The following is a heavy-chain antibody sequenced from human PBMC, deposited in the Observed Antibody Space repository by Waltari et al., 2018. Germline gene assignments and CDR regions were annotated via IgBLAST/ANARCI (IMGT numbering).Heavy chain of an antibody. J-gene: IGHJ2*01. D-gene: IGHD6-19*01. CDR2: NIPIFGTA. Sequence: QVQLVQSGAEVKKPGSSVKVSCKASGGTFSSYAISWVRQAPGQGLEWMGGNIPIFGTANYAQKFQGRVTITADESTSTAYMELSSLRSEDTAVYYCARVEAVAGIARGYWYFDLWGRGTLVTVSS. CDR1: GGTFSSYA. V-gene: IGHV1-69*01. CDR3: ARVEAVAGIARGYWYFDL.